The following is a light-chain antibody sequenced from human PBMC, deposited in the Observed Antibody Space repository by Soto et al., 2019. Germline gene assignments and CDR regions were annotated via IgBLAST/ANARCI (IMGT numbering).Light chain of an antibody. J-gene: IGLJ2*01. V-gene: IGLV1-40*01. CDR2: GNS. Sequence: QSVLTQPPSVSGAPGQRVTISCTGSSSNIGAGYDVHWYQQLPGTAPKLVIYGNSNRPSGVPDRFSGSKSGTSASLAITGLQAEDEADYYCQSYDSSLSVLVFGGGTKLTVL. CDR1: SSNIGAGYD. CDR3: QSYDSSLSVLV.